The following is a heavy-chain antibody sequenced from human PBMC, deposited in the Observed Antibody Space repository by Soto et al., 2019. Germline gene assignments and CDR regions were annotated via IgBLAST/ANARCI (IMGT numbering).Heavy chain of an antibody. CDR3: GRDVTSNANCIDP. D-gene: IGHD2-2*01. V-gene: IGHV4-30-4*01. CDR1: GDYMHVGGYY. CDR2: IYYTGKT. J-gene: IGHJ5*02. Sequence: SETLSLTCSVSGDYMHVGGYYWTWIRQRPGKGLEWMGYIYYTGKTYYNPSLESRLTMSVDRSKNQLSLRLTSVTAADTAVYFCGRDVTSNANCIDPWGQGTQVTVSS.